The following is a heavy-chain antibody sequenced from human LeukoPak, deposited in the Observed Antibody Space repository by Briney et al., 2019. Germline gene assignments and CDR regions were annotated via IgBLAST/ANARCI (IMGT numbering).Heavy chain of an antibody. CDR2: IHPEGNEK. V-gene: IGHV3-7*04. CDR1: GFTFRNFW. Sequence: GGSLRLSCAASGFTFRNFWMSWVRQAPGRGLEWVANIHPEGNEKYHVESVKGRFTISRDNAKSSLFLQMNSLRAEDTAVYYCARGDAFSGDHWGHGTLVTVSS. CDR3: ARGDAFSGDH. J-gene: IGHJ4*01.